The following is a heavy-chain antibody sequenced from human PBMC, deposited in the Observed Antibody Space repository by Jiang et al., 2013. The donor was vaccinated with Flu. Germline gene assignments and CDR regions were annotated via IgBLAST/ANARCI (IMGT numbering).Heavy chain of an antibody. CDR2: IFHSGST. V-gene: IGHV4-38-2*02. Sequence: LLKPSETLSLTCTVSGYSISSGYYWDWIRQPPGKGLEWIGNIFHSGSTYYNPSLKSRATISVDTSKNQFSLKLNSVTAADTAVYYCAREGSGWNHKAFDIWGQGT. CDR1: GYSISSGYY. J-gene: IGHJ3*02. D-gene: IGHD6-19*01. CDR3: AREGSGWNHKAFDI.